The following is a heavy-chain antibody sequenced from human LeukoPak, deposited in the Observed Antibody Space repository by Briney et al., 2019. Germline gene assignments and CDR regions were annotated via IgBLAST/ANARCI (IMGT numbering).Heavy chain of an antibody. Sequence: GGSLRLSCAASGFTFSSYAMSWVRQAPGKGLEWVSYISSSSYTNYADSVKGRFTISRDNAKNSLYLQMNSLRAEDTAAYYCARGADDSSSPDFDYWGQGTLVTVSS. D-gene: IGHD6-6*01. CDR3: ARGADDSSSPDFDY. V-gene: IGHV3-21*05. J-gene: IGHJ4*02. CDR2: ISSSSYT. CDR1: GFTFSSYA.